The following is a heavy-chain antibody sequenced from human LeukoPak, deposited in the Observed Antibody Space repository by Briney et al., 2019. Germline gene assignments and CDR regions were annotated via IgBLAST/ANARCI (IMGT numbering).Heavy chain of an antibody. CDR3: ARVKLAGYDYVWGSYRSAKYYFDY. J-gene: IGHJ4*02. CDR1: GGSFSGYY. V-gene: IGHV4-34*01. CDR2: INHSGST. D-gene: IGHD3-16*02. Sequence: SETLSLTCAVYGGSFSGYYWSWIRQPPGKGLEWIGEINHSGSTNYNPSLKSRVTISVDTSKNQFSLKLSSVTAADTAVYYCARVKLAGYDYVWGSYRSAKYYFDYWGQGTLVTVSS.